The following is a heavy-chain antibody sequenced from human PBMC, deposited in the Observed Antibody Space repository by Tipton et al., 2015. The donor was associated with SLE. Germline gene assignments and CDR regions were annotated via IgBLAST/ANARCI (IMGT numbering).Heavy chain of an antibody. CDR2: IRSKAYGGTT. CDR1: GFTFGDYA. CDR3: TRAAAGAGAAFDI. V-gene: IGHV3-49*03. Sequence: SLRLSCTASGFTFGDYAMSWFRQAPGKGLEWGGFIRSKAYGGTTEYAASVKGRFTISRDDSKSIAYLQMNSLETEDTAVYYCTRAAAGAGAAFDIWGQGTMVTVSS. D-gene: IGHD6-13*01. J-gene: IGHJ3*02.